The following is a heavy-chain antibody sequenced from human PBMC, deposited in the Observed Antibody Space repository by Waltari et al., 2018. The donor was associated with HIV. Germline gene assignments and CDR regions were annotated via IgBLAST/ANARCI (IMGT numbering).Heavy chain of an antibody. CDR3: AGFLEWSTPLDYFDY. J-gene: IGHJ4*02. Sequence: EVQLLESGGGLVQPGGSLRLSCAASGFTFSSSAMSWVRQAPGKGLEGVSDSSGSGGSTHYADSVKGRFTISRDNSKSTLYLQMNSLRAEDTAVYYCAGFLEWSTPLDYFDYWGQGTLVTVSS. D-gene: IGHD3-3*01. V-gene: IGHV3-23*01. CDR2: SSGSGGST. CDR1: GFTFSSSA.